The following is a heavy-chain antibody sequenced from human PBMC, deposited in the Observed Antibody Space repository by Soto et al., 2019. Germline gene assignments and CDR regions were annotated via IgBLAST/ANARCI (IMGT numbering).Heavy chain of an antibody. J-gene: IGHJ1*01. CDR3: VRDRNGDYVTEYFQH. V-gene: IGHV3-48*01. D-gene: IGHD4-17*01. Sequence: EVQLVESGGGLVQPGGSLRLSCAASGFDFSLYSMNWVRQAPGKGLEWVSYISSSNTIYYADSVKGRFTISRDSAKNSLYLQMNSLRAEDTAVYYCVRDRNGDYVTEYFQHRGQGTLVSVSS. CDR2: ISSSNTI. CDR1: GFDFSLYS.